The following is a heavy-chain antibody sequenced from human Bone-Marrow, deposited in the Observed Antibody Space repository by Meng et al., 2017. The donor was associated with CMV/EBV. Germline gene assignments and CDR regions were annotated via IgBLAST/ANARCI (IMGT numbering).Heavy chain of an antibody. J-gene: IGHJ5*02. CDR1: GGSFSGYY. Sequence: SEPLSLTCAVYGGSFSGYYWSWIRQPPGKGLEWIGEINHSGSTNYNPSLKSRVTISVDTSKNQFSLKLSSVTAADTAVYYCARGAILSAAGTRENWFDPWGQGTLVTVSS. V-gene: IGHV4-34*01. CDR2: INHSGST. CDR3: ARGAILSAAGTRENWFDP. D-gene: IGHD6-13*01.